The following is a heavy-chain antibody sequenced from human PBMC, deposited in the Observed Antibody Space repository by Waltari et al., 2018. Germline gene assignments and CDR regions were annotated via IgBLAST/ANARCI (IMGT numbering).Heavy chain of an antibody. V-gene: IGHV1-69-2*01. CDR1: GYTFSDYS. CDR2: VDPEDGQA. CDR3: ATALGDNTSASRPFHL. D-gene: IGHD3-10*01. J-gene: IGHJ3*01. Sequence: EVQLRQSGAELRKPGTPVNISCTASGYTFSDYSIHWVQQAPGKGLQWVGLVDPEDGQAIYAEKFQGRVTITADTSTDTAYLELSSLTSEDTAVFYCATALGDNTSASRPFHLWGQGTVITVSS.